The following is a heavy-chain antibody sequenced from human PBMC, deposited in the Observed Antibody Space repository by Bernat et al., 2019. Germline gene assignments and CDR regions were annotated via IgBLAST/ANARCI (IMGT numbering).Heavy chain of an antibody. V-gene: IGHV3-74*01. CDR1: GFTFSSYW. CDR3: APVYYYYYMDV. D-gene: IGHD4-17*01. CDR2: INSDGSST. J-gene: IGHJ6*03. Sequence: EVQLVESGGGLVQPGGSLRLSCAASGFTFSSYWMHWVRQAPGKGLAWVSRINSDGSSTSYADSVKGRFTISRDNAKNTLYLQMNSLRAEDTAVYYCAPVYYYYYMDVWGKGTTVTVSS.